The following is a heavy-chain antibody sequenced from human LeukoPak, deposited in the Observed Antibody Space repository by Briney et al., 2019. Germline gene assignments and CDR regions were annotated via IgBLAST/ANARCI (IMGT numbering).Heavy chain of an antibody. J-gene: IGHJ4*02. Sequence: PSETLSLTCSVSGGSASSYYWSWIRQPAGKGLECIGRIYTSGSTKYNPSLKSRVTISVDTSKNQFSLKLSSVTAADTAVHYCARGHCFGGDCYFDYWGPGTLVTVSS. D-gene: IGHD2-21*02. CDR3: ARGHCFGGDCYFDY. CDR1: GGSASSYY. V-gene: IGHV4-4*07. CDR2: IYTSGST.